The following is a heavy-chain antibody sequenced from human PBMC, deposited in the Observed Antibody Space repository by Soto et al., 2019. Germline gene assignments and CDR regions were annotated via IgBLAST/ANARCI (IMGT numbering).Heavy chain of an antibody. CDR1: GFTFSSYA. CDR3: AKDQYEVLRYCDWLFQPDY. V-gene: IGHV3-23*01. Sequence: EVQLLASGGGLVQPGGSLRLSCAASGFTFSSYAMSWVRQAPGKGVEWVSAISGSGGSTYYADSVKGRFTISRDNSKNTLYLQMNSLRAEDTAGYYCAKDQYEVLRYCDWLFQPDYWGQGTLVTVSS. CDR2: ISGSGGST. J-gene: IGHJ4*02. D-gene: IGHD3-9*01.